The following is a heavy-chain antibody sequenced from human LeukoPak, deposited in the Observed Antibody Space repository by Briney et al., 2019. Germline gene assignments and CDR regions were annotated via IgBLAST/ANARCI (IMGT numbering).Heavy chain of an antibody. V-gene: IGHV3-64D*06. CDR3: VKGRCSGSSCYGGDY. CDR1: GXTFSSYA. J-gene: IGHJ4*02. Sequence: GSLRLSCSASGXTFSSYAMNWVRQAPGKGLEYVSAITSNGGSTYYADSVKGRFTISRDNSKNTLYLQMSSLRAEDTAVYYCVKGRCSGSSCYGGDYWGQGTLVTVSS. D-gene: IGHD2-2*01. CDR2: ITSNGGST.